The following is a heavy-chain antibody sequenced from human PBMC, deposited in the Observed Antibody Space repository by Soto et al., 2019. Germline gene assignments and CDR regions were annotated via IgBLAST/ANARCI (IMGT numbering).Heavy chain of an antibody. Sequence: GGSLRLSCAASGFTFSSYAMSWVRQAPGKGLEWVSAISGSGGSTYYADSVKGRFTISRDNSKNTLYLQMNSLRAEDTAVYYCAKADLYYYGSGSYFGMDVWGQGTTVTVSS. CDR1: GFTFSSYA. CDR2: ISGSGGST. CDR3: AKADLYYYGSGSYFGMDV. J-gene: IGHJ6*02. D-gene: IGHD3-10*01. V-gene: IGHV3-23*01.